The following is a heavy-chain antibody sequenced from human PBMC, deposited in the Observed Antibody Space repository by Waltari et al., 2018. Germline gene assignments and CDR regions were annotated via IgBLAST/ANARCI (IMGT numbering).Heavy chain of an antibody. V-gene: IGHV7-4-1*02. CDR2: IKTNTGNP. J-gene: IGHJ5*02. Sequence: QVQLVQSGSELKKPGASVKVSCKASGYTFTCYAMNWLRQAPGQWFEWRGWIKTNTGNPTYAQGFPGRFVFSLDTSVSTAYLQISSLKAEDTAVYYCARGPRGGSIMITFDRNWFDPWGQGTLVTVSS. CDR1: GYTFTCYA. CDR3: ARGPRGGSIMITFDRNWFDP. D-gene: IGHD3-16*01.